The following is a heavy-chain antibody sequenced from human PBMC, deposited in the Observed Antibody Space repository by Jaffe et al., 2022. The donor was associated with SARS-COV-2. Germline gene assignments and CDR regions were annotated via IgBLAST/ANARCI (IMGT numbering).Heavy chain of an antibody. CDR3: ARDSSSSRAIYYYYGMDV. CDR1: GFTFTSHG. Sequence: QVQLVESGGGVVQPGRSLRLSCAASGFTFTSHGMHWVRQAPGKGLEWVAVIWNDGSNKYYVDSVKGRFTISRDNSKNTLYLQMNSLRAEDTAVYYCARDSSSSRAIYYYYGMDVWGQGTTVTVSS. CDR2: IWNDGSNK. V-gene: IGHV3-33*01. D-gene: IGHD6-6*01. J-gene: IGHJ6*02.